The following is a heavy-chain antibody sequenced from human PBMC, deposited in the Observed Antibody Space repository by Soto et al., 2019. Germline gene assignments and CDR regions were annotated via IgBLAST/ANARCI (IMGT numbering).Heavy chain of an antibody. CDR1: AGPFSRDC. CDR2: VIHTGRT. J-gene: IGHJ4*02. Sequence: PSETLSLGWTVYAGPFSRDCWSWIRQPPGQGLGGIGEVIHTGRTNYNPSLKGRVNIPVDTSKNKFSLNLSSVTAADTALYYCARSPKSSDFPYYFDFWGQGTQVTVS. V-gene: IGHV4-34*12. D-gene: IGHD2-21*02. CDR3: ARSPKSSDFPYYFDF.